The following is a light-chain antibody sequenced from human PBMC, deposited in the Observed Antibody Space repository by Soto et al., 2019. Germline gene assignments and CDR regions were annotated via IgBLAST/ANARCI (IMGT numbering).Light chain of an antibody. J-gene: IGKJ1*01. V-gene: IGKV3-15*01. Sequence: EILMTQSPATLSVSPGERATLSCRASQSVSNNLAWYQQKPGQAPRLLIFYASTRATGIPARFSGSGSGTEFTLTISSLQSADFSVYYCHQYNNYLAWTFGQGTKVEIK. CDR3: HQYNNYLAWT. CDR1: QSVSNN. CDR2: YAS.